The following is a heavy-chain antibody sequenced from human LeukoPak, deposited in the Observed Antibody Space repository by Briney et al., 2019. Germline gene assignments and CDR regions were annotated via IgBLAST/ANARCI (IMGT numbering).Heavy chain of an antibody. CDR2: LYIGGNT. V-gene: IGHV3-23*05. J-gene: IGHJ4*02. D-gene: IGHD5-18*01. CDR1: GFTFTSYS. CDR3: MTAAGYNFGQY. Sequence: GGSLRLSCAASGFTFTSYSMNWVRQAPGKGLEWVSALYIGGNTYYADSVRGRFTISRDNSKNTLYLQMNSLRAEDTAIYYCMTAAGYNFGQYWGQGTLVTVSS.